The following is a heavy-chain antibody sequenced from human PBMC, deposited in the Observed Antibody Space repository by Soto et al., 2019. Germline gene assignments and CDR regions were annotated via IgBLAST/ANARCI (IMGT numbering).Heavy chain of an antibody. Sequence: EVQLVESGGGLVQPGGSLKLSCAASGFTFSGSAMHWVRQASGKGLEWVGRIRSKANSYATAYAASVKGRFTISRDDSKNTEYLQMNSLKTEDTAVYYCTRQGSGYDLLYFDYWGQGALVTVSS. CDR1: GFTFSGSA. CDR2: IRSKANSYAT. D-gene: IGHD5-12*01. CDR3: TRQGSGYDLLYFDY. J-gene: IGHJ4*02. V-gene: IGHV3-73*02.